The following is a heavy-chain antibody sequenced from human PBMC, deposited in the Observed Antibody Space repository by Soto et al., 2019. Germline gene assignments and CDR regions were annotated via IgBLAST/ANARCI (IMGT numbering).Heavy chain of an antibody. CDR1: GFTFSSYS. J-gene: IGHJ4*02. CDR2: ISSSSSTI. V-gene: IGHV3-48*01. D-gene: IGHD4-17*01. CDR3: ARDPSGDFTNFDY. Sequence: GGSLRLSCAASGFTFSSYSMNWVRQAPGKGLEWVSYISSSSSTIYYADSVKGRFTISRDNAKNSLYLQMNSLRAEDTAVYYCARDPSGDFTNFDYWGQGTLVTVSS.